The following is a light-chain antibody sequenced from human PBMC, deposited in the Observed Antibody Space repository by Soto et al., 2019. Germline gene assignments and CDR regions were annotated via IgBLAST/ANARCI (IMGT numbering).Light chain of an antibody. V-gene: IGLV7-46*01. Sequence: QAVVTQEPSLTVSPGGTVTLTCGSSTGAVTSGHFPYWFQQKPGQAPRTLIYDTSDKHSWTPARFSGSLLGGKAALTLSGAQPEDEADYYCFLYHYDLGVFGGGTKLTVL. J-gene: IGLJ3*02. CDR1: TGAVTSGHF. CDR3: FLYHYDLGV. CDR2: DTS.